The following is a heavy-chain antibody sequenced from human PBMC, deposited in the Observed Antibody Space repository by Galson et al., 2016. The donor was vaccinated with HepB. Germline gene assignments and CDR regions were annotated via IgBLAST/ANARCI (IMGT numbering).Heavy chain of an antibody. J-gene: IGHJ4*02. D-gene: IGHD3-10*01. CDR2: ISTYNGDT. Sequence: SVKVSCKASGYTFTNYGMSWVRQAPGKGLEWMGWISTYNGDTNYAQKFQDRVTMTTDTSTTTVYMELRSLRSDDTAVYYCAREGHYSGRPFDGWGQGTLVTVSS. CDR1: GYTFTNYG. CDR3: AREGHYSGRPFDG. V-gene: IGHV1-18*04.